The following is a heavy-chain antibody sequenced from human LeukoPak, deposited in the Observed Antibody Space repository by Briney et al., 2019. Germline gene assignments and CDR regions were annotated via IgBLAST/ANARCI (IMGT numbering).Heavy chain of an antibody. Sequence: GGSLRLSCAASGFTFSSYAMHWVRQAPGKGLEWVAVISYDGSNKYYADSVKGRFTISRDSSKNTLYLQMNSLRAEDTAVYYCASNWNCDYWGQGTLVTVSS. V-gene: IGHV3-30*04. CDR1: GFTFSSYA. CDR2: ISYDGSNK. CDR3: ASNWNCDY. J-gene: IGHJ4*02. D-gene: IGHD1-1*01.